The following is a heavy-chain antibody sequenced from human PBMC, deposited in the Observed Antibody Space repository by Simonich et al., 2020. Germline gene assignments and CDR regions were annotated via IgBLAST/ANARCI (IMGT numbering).Heavy chain of an antibody. CDR3: ARHYYGDYYFDY. D-gene: IGHD4-17*01. J-gene: IGHJ4*02. V-gene: IGHV3-48*03. CDR2: ISSSGSTI. CDR1: GFTFSSYE. Sequence: EVQLVESGGGLVQPGGSLRLSCAASGFTFSSYEMNWVRQAPGKGLEWVSNISSSGSTIYNADSVKGRFTISRDNAKNSLYLKMNSLRAEDTAVYYCARHYYGDYYFDYWGQGTLVTVSS.